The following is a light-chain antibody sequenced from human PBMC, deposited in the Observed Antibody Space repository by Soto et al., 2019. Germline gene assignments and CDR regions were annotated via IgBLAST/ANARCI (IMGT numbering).Light chain of an antibody. Sequence: QSVLTQPASVSGSPGQSITISCTGTSSDIGGYDYVSWYQQHPGKAPKLMIYEVNNRPSGVSNRFSGSKSGNTASLTISGLQAEDEADYYCTSYTSSTTNYVFGTGTKVTVL. V-gene: IGLV2-14*01. CDR2: EVN. CDR1: SSDIGGYDY. CDR3: TSYTSSTTNYV. J-gene: IGLJ1*01.